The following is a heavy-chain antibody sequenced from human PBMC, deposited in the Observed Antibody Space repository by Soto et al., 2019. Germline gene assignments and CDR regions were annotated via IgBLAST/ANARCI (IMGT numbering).Heavy chain of an antibody. CDR3: AKEQAWEHTMVRGAPDY. D-gene: IGHD3-10*01. CDR1: GFTFSSYA. Sequence: AGGSLRLSCAASGFTFSSYAMSWVRQAPGKGLEWVSAISGSGGSTYYADSVKGRFTISRDNSKNTLYLQMNSLRAEDTAVYYCAKEQAWEHTMVRGAPDYWGQGTLVTVSS. CDR2: ISGSGGST. V-gene: IGHV3-23*01. J-gene: IGHJ4*02.